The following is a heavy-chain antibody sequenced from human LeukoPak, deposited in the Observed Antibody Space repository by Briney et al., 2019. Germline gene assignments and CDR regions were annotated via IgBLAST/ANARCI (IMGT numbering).Heavy chain of an antibody. D-gene: IGHD5-18*01. CDR3: ARDMIGNTAAT. J-gene: IGHJ4*02. V-gene: IGHV3-7*01. CDR1: GFTFSSYW. CDR2: IKQDGSEK. Sequence: GGSLRLSCAASGFTFSSYWMSWVRQAPGKGLEWVANIKQDGSEKYYVDSVKGRFTTSRDNSENTLYLQMNSLRAEDTAVYYCARDMIGNTAATWGQGTLVTVSS.